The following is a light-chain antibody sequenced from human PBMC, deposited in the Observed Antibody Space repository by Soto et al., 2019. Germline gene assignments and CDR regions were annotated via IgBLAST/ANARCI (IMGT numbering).Light chain of an antibody. CDR1: QSISNY. J-gene: IGKJ2*01. Sequence: DIQMTQSPSTLSASVGDRVTITCLSSQSISNYFNWYQQKQAKAPNLLIYIASNLHSGVPSRFSGSGSGTDFTLTISSLQPEDFATYYCQQSYSTPYTFGQGTKVDIK. V-gene: IGKV1-39*01. CDR3: QQSYSTPYT. CDR2: IAS.